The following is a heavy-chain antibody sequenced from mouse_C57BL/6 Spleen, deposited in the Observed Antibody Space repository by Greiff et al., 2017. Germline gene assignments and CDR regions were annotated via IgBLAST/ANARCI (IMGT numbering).Heavy chain of an antibody. CDR2: IYPGDGDT. CDR3: ARGSGTSYYYAMDY. CDR1: GYAFSSSW. D-gene: IGHD1-3*01. Sequence: QVQLQQSGPELVKPGASVKISCKASGYAFSSSWMNWVKQRPGKGLEWIGRIYPGDGDTNYNGKFKGKATLTADKSSSTAYMQLSSLTSEDSAVYFCARGSGTSYYYAMDYWGQGTSVTVSS. V-gene: IGHV1-82*01. J-gene: IGHJ4*01.